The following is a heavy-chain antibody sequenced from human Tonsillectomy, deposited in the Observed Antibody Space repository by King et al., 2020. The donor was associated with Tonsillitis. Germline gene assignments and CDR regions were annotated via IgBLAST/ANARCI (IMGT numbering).Heavy chain of an antibody. CDR1: GFTFSNYN. CDR2: ISSGSSYI. D-gene: IGHD3-3*01. J-gene: IGHJ6*02. CDR3: ARVGGNTDDFWSGWAYGLDV. V-gene: IGHV3-21*01. Sequence: VQLVEFGGGLVKPGGSLRLSCAASGFTFSNYNMNWVRQAPGKGLEWVSSISSGSSYIHYTDSVKGRFTISRDNAENSLYLHMNSLRAEDTAVYYCARVGGNTDDFWSGWAYGLDVWGQGTTVTVSS.